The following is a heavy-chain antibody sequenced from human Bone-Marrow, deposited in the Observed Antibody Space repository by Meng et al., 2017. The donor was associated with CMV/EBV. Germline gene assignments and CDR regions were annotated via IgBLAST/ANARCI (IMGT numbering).Heavy chain of an antibody. D-gene: IGHD2-2*01. J-gene: IGHJ4*02. CDR3: TTDPGDIVVVPADKGGRY. CDR1: GFTFSNAW. Sequence: GESLKISCAASGFTFSNAWMSWVRQAPGKGLEWVGRIKSKTDGGTTDYAAPVKGRFTISRDDSKNTLYLQMNSLKTEDTAVYYCTTDPGDIVVVPADKGGRYWGQGTLVTVSS. CDR2: IKSKTDGGTT. V-gene: IGHV3-15*01.